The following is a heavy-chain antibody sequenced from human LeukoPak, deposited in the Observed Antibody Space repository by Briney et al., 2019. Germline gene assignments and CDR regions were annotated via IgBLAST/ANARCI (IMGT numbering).Heavy chain of an antibody. V-gene: IGHV3-21*01. J-gene: IGHJ3*02. D-gene: IGHD2-21*02. CDR3: ARICGGDCCDAFDI. Sequence: GGSLRLSCAASGFTFSSYSMNWVRQAPGKGLEWVSSISSSSSYIYYADSVKGRFTISRDNAKNSLYLQMNSLRAEDTAVYYCARICGGDCCDAFDIWGQGTMVTVSS. CDR1: GFTFSSYS. CDR2: ISSSSSYI.